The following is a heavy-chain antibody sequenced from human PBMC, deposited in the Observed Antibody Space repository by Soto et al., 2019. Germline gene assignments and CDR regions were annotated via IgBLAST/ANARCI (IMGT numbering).Heavy chain of an antibody. J-gene: IGHJ4*02. CDR2: IHYNGRT. Sequence: QLQLQESGPGLVKPSETLSLTCTVSGGSITGTYYYWGWIRQSPGKGLEYIGSIHYNGRTYYNPSLLGRVTVSVDTSKSQLSLRLVSVTAADTAVYFRARHGSGTYYPIDYWGQGTLVTVSS. V-gene: IGHV4-39*01. CDR3: ARHGSGTYYPIDY. D-gene: IGHD3-10*01. CDR1: GGSITGTYYY.